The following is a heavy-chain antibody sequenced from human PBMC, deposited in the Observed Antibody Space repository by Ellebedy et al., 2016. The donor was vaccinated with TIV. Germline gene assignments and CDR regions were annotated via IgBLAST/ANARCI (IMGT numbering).Heavy chain of an antibody. V-gene: IGHV1-69*13. CDR3: ARRYYYDSSGYESYFDY. CDR1: RGTFSSYA. D-gene: IGHD3-22*01. Sequence: SVKVSXKASRGTFSSYAISWVRQAPGQGLEWMGGIIPIFGTANYAQKFQGRVTITADESTSTAYMELSSLRSEDTAVYYCARRYYYDSSGYESYFDYWGQGTLVTVSS. J-gene: IGHJ4*02. CDR2: IIPIFGTA.